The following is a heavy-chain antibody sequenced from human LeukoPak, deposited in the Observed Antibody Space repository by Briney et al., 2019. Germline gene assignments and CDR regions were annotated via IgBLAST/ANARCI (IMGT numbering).Heavy chain of an antibody. V-gene: IGHV3-23*01. CDR1: GFTFSSYG. CDR3: AKDRGNYCSSTSCYSEAFDY. J-gene: IGHJ4*02. D-gene: IGHD2-2*01. Sequence: GGTLRLSCAASGFTFSSYGMSWVRQAPGKGLEWVSAISGSGGSTYYADSVKGRLTISRDNSKNTLYLQMNSLRAEDTAVYYCAKDRGNYCSSTSCYSEAFDYWGQGTLVTVSS. CDR2: ISGSGGST.